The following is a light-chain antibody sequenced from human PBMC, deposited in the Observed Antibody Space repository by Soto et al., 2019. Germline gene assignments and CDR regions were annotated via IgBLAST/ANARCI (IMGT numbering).Light chain of an antibody. J-gene: IGLJ3*02. V-gene: IGLV1-44*01. CDR1: NSNIGGNS. CDR3: ASWDDSLNGHWV. CDR2: NNS. Sequence: QSVLTQAPSASGTPGQRVTISCSGSNSNIGGNSVSWYHHLPGTAPTLLIFNNSQRPSGVPDRFSGSKSGTSASLAISGLQSEDEADYYCASWDDSLNGHWVFGGGTKVTVL.